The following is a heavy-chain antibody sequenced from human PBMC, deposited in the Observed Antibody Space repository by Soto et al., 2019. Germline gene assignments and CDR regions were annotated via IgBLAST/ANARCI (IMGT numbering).Heavy chain of an antibody. V-gene: IGHV3-53*01. CDR3: ERDDSSGYYNY. Sequence: PGGSLRLSCAASGFTVSSNYMSWVRQAPGKGLEWVSVIYSGGSTYYADSVKGRFTISRDNSKNTLYLQMNSLRAEDTAVYYCERDDSSGYYNYWGQGTLVTVSS. CDR2: IYSGGST. D-gene: IGHD3-22*01. J-gene: IGHJ4*02. CDR1: GFTVSSNY.